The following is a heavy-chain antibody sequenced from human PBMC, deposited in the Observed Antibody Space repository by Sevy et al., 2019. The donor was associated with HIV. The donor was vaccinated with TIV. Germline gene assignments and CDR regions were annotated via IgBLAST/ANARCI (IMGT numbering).Heavy chain of an antibody. CDR3: ARDGGGDYFDY. V-gene: IGHV3-30*04. CDR2: ISYDGTNT. CDR1: GFTFRRYA. D-gene: IGHD3-10*01. J-gene: IGHJ4*02. Sequence: GGCLRLSCAASGFTFRRYAMHWVRQAPGKGLEWMTVISYDGTNTYYVDSVKGRFTISRDNSKNTLYLQMNSLRAEDTAVHYCARDGGGDYFDYWGQGTLVFVSS.